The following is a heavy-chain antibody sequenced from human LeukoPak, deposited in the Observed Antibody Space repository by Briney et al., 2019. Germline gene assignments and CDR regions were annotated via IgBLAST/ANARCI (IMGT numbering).Heavy chain of an antibody. CDR3: ARAKSSLGQNWFDP. J-gene: IGHJ5*02. Sequence: ASVKVSYKASGYTFTGYYIHWVRQAPGQGLEWMGWIIPNSGGTYYAQKFQGRVTMTRDTSTTTAYMELSSLRSDDTALYYCARAKSSLGQNWFDPWGQGTLVTVSS. CDR1: GYTFTGYY. V-gene: IGHV1-2*02. D-gene: IGHD3-16*01. CDR2: IIPNSGGT.